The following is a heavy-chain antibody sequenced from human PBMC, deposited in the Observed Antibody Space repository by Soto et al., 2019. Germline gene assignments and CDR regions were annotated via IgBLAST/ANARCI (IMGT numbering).Heavy chain of an antibody. V-gene: IGHV1-3*01. J-gene: IGHJ3*01. D-gene: IGHD3-22*01. CDR1: GSTFISYT. CDR3: ARVSSGSDAFDV. CDR2: IDAGNAKT. Sequence: ASGKVSCKASGSTFISYTIQWVLQAPGQRLEWMVWIDAGNAKTKYSQKFQGRVTITRDTSASTTYMELSSLRFEDTAMYYCARVSSGSDAFDVWGQGTLVTVSS.